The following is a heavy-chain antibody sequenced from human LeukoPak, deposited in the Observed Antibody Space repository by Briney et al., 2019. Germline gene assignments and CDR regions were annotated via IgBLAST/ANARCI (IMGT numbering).Heavy chain of an antibody. CDR2: IYHSGST. J-gene: IGHJ6*03. CDR3: ARDQTHVYYYYMDV. Sequence: SETLSLTCTVSGYSISSGYYWGWIRQPPGKGLEWIGSIYHSGSTYYNPSLKSRVTISVDTSKNQFSLKLSSVTAADTAVYYCARDQTHVYYYYMDVWGKGTTVTVSS. V-gene: IGHV4-38-2*02. CDR1: GYSISSGYY.